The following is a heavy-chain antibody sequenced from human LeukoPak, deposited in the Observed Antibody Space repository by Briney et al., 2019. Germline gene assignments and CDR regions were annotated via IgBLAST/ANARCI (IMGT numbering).Heavy chain of an antibody. D-gene: IGHD4-23*01. V-gene: IGHV1-2*02. Sequence: GASVKVSCKASGFSFTGYYFHRVRQAPGEGLEWIGWINPNSGGTNYAQKFQGRVTVTRDTSTSTMYMELGRLRFDDTAVYYCARGEGSGGIYGMDVWGQRTPVTASS. J-gene: IGHJ6*02. CDR3: ARGEGSGGIYGMDV. CDR1: GFSFTGYY. CDR2: INPNSGGT.